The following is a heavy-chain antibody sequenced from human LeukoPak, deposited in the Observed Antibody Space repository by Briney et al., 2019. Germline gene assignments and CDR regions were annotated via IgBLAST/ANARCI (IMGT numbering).Heavy chain of an antibody. Sequence: GGSLRLSCAASGFTFSSYAMSWVRQAPGKGLEWVSAISGSGGSTYYADSVKGRFTISRDNSKNTLYLQMNSLRAEDTTVYYCAKGAFTIFGVVIMDFDCWGQGTLVTVSS. CDR3: AKGAFTIFGVVIMDFDC. CDR1: GFTFSSYA. J-gene: IGHJ4*02. CDR2: ISGSGGST. V-gene: IGHV3-23*01. D-gene: IGHD3-3*01.